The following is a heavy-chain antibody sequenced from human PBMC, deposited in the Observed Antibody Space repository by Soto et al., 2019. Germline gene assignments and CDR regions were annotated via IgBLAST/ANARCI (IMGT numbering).Heavy chain of an antibody. CDR1: GFTFSSYW. V-gene: IGHV3-7*01. D-gene: IGHD2-2*01. J-gene: IGHJ6*02. CDR3: ARDEIVVVPGAIVAYSYYGMDV. Sequence: GGSLRLSCAASGFTFSSYWMSWVRQAPGKGLEWVANIKQDGSEKYYVDSVKGRFTISRDNAKNLLYLQMNSLRAEDTAVSYCARDEIVVVPGAIVAYSYYGMDVWGQGTTVTVSS. CDR2: IKQDGSEK.